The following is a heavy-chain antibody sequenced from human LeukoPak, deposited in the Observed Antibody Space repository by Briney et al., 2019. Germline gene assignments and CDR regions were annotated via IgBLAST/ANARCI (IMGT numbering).Heavy chain of an antibody. V-gene: IGHV4-4*08. Sequence: SETLSLTCTVSGGSISNYYWSWIRQPPGKGLEWIGYIYNSGSANYNPSLKSRVTISVDTSKNQFSLKLSSVTAADTAVYYCARDPRPDYYDSSGYPGSYWGQGTLVTVSS. CDR3: ARDPRPDYYDSSGYPGSY. J-gene: IGHJ4*02. CDR1: GGSISNYY. D-gene: IGHD3-22*01. CDR2: IYNSGSA.